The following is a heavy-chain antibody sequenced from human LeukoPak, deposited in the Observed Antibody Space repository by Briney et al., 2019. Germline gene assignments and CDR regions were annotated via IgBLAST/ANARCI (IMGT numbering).Heavy chain of an antibody. CDR2: ISGSGGST. Sequence: GGFLRLSCAASGFTFSSYAMSWVRQAPGKGLEWVSAISGSGGSTYYADSVKGRFTISRDNAKNSLYLQMNSLRAEDTAVYYCARDRDFWSGSYFGYWGQGTLVTVSS. V-gene: IGHV3-23*01. CDR3: ARDRDFWSGSYFGY. D-gene: IGHD3-3*01. CDR1: GFTFSSYA. J-gene: IGHJ4*02.